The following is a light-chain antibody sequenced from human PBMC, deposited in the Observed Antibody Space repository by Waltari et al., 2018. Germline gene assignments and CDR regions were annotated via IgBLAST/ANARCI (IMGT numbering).Light chain of an antibody. Sequence: QAVVTQEPSLTVSPGGTVTLTCGSSPGAVSTGHYPYWFQQKPGQAPRTLIYDTSNKHSWTPARFPGSLLGGKAALTLSGAQPEDEAEYYCLLFYSGARVFGGGTKLTVL. CDR3: LLFYSGARV. CDR2: DTS. J-gene: IGLJ2*01. CDR1: PGAVSTGHY. V-gene: IGLV7-46*01.